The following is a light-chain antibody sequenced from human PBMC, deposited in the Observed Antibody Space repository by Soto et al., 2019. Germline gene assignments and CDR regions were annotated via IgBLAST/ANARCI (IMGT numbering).Light chain of an antibody. CDR1: QYIGSA. V-gene: IGKV3-15*01. J-gene: IGKJ1*01. CDR3: QQHNDWPT. Sequence: EVVLTQSPATLSVSPGDRATLSCRASQYIGSAVAWYHQRSGQAPRLLIFGASTRATGIPARFSGSGSGTEFTLTISSLQSEDFALYYCQQHNDWPTFGQGTKVDIK. CDR2: GAS.